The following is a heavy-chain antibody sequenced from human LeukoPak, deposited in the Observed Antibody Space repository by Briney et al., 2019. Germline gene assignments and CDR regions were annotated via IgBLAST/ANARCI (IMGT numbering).Heavy chain of an antibody. D-gene: IGHD3-22*01. CDR1: GFTFSSYA. V-gene: IGHV3-30-3*01. CDR2: ISYDGSNK. Sequence: GGSLRLSCAASGFTFSSYAMHWVRQAPGKGLEWVAVISYDGSNKYYADSVKGRFTISRDNSKNTLYLQMNSLRAEDTAVYYCARGSWRSGYYPHGLDVWGQGTTVTVSS. J-gene: IGHJ6*02. CDR3: ARGSWRSGYYPHGLDV.